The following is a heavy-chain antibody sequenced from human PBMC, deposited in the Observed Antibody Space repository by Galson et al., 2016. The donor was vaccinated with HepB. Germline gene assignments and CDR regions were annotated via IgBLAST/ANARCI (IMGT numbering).Heavy chain of an antibody. CDR1: GDSVSSNSVT. Sequence: CAISGDSVSSNSVTWNWIRQSPSRGLEWLGRTYYRSKWYNDYAVSVKSRMTINPDTSKNQFSLQLNSVTPEDTAVYYCARIYYEILTGLTPWYYFDSWGQGTLVTVSS. CDR2: TYYRSKWYN. CDR3: ARIYYEILTGLTPWYYFDS. J-gene: IGHJ4*02. V-gene: IGHV6-1*01. D-gene: IGHD3-9*01.